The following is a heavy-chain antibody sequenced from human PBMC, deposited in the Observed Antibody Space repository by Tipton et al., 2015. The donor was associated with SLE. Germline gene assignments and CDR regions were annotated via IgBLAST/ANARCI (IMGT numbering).Heavy chain of an antibody. CDR3: ARGAGGDFWRDHSYYMDV. V-gene: IGHV4-4*02. J-gene: IGHJ6*03. CDR1: GGSISDNW. Sequence: TLSLTCAVSGGSISDNWWSWVRQPPGKGLEWIGEVSHRGNTNYNPSLESRLTISVDKSSSQVSLKLSSVTAADTAVYYCARGAGGDFWRDHSYYMDVWGKGTTVTVSS. CDR2: VSHRGNT. D-gene: IGHD3-3*01.